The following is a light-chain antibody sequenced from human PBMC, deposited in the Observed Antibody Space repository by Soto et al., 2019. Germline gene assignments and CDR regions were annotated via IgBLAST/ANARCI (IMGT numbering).Light chain of an antibody. CDR2: WAS. V-gene: IGKV4-1*01. CDR1: QSVLYSSNNKNY. Sequence: DIVMTQSPDSLAVSLGERATNNCKSSQSVLYSSNNKNYLAWYQQKPGQPPKLLIYWASTRESGVPDRFSGSGSGTDFTLTIRSLQAEDVAVYYCQQYYSNPFTFGPGTKVDIK. J-gene: IGKJ3*01. CDR3: QQYYSNPFT.